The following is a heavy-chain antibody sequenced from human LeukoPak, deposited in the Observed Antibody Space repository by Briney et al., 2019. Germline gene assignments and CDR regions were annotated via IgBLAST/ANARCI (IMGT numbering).Heavy chain of an antibody. CDR2: VYYNANT. CDR1: GGSINSNDY. Sequence: SETLSLTCTVSGGSINSNDYWGWIRQPPGRGLEYIGSVYYNANTYYNPSLKSRVTISRDSSKNQISLKVTSVTAADTAVYYCARDRYYDSSDYFYNSYFDNWGQGTLVTVSS. J-gene: IGHJ4*02. V-gene: IGHV4-39*02. D-gene: IGHD3-22*01. CDR3: ARDRYYDSSDYFYNSYFDN.